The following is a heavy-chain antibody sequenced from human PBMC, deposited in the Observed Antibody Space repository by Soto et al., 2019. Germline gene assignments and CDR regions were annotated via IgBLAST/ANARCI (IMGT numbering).Heavy chain of an antibody. CDR1: GYTFTGYY. CDR2: INPNSGGT. CDR3: ARDRGYCSSTSCYYYYGVDV. Sequence: ASEKVSCKASGYTFTGYYMHWVRQAPGQGLEWMGWINPNSGGTNYAQKFQGRVTMTRDTSISTAYMELSRLRSDDTAVYYCARDRGYCSSTSCYYYYGVDVWGQGTTVTVSS. J-gene: IGHJ6*02. D-gene: IGHD2-2*01. V-gene: IGHV1-2*02.